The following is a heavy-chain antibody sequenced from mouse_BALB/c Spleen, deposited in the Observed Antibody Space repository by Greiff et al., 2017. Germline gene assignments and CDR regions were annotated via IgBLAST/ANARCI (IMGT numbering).Heavy chain of an antibody. CDR1: GFTFSNYW. CDR2: IRLKSNNYAT. CDR3: TRRESYYGLWFAY. J-gene: IGHJ3*01. Sequence: EVQGVESGGGLVQPGGSMKLSCVASGFTFSNYWMNWVRQSPEKGLEWVAEIRLKSNNYATHYAESVKGRFTISRDDSKSSVYLQMNNLRAEDTGIYYCTRRESYYGLWFAYWGQGTLVTVSA. V-gene: IGHV6-6*02. D-gene: IGHD2-10*01.